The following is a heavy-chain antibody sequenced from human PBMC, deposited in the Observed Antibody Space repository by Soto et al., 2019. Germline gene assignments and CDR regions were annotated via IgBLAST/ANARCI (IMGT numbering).Heavy chain of an antibody. CDR1: GFTFSSYA. D-gene: IGHD3-22*01. J-gene: IGHJ4*02. Sequence: GGSLRFSCAASGFTFSSYAMHWVRQAPGKGLEWVAVISYDGSNKYYADSVKGRFTISRDNSKNTLYLQMNSLRAEDTAVYYCARDSPYDSSGYPLYYFDYWGQGTLVTVSS. CDR2: ISYDGSNK. V-gene: IGHV3-30-3*01. CDR3: ARDSPYDSSGYPLYYFDY.